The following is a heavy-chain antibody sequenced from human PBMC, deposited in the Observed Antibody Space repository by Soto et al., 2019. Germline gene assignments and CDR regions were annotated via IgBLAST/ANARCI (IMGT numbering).Heavy chain of an antibody. CDR2: INHSGST. J-gene: IGHJ5*02. D-gene: IGHD1-26*01. CDR3: AIGPRYPWFDP. Sequence: QVQLQQWGAGLLKPSETLSLICAVYGGYFSGYYWSWIRQPPGKGLEWIGEINHSGSTNYNPSLKSRVTISVYTSKNQFSLKLSSVTAADTAVYYCAIGPRYPWFDPWGQGTLVTVSS. V-gene: IGHV4-34*01. CDR1: GGYFSGYY.